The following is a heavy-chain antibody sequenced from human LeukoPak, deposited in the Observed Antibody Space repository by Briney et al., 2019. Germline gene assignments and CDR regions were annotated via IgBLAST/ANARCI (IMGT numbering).Heavy chain of an antibody. CDR3: VRDRGTYRPIDY. V-gene: IGHV3-21*04. J-gene: IGHJ4*02. Sequence: PGGSLRLSCAASAFSLNAYNMNWVRQAPGKGLEWVSSISYTGTYIYYADSVKGRFTISRDNPQNSLYLQMNSLRAEDTAIYYCVRDRGTYRPIDYWGQGTLVTVSS. D-gene: IGHD1-26*01. CDR1: AFSLNAYN. CDR2: ISYTGTYI.